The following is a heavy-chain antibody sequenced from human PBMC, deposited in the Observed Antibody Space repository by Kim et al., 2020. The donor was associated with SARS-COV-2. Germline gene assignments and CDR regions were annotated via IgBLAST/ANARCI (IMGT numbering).Heavy chain of an antibody. Sequence: GGSLRLSCAASGFTVSSNYMSWVRQAPGKGLEWVSVIYSGGSAYYADTVKGRFTNSRQKSKNTPHLQMNSLRAEDTAVYYCARAGLRFLEWITGGMDVWGPSTTVTVSS. J-gene: IGHJ6*02. D-gene: IGHD3-3*01. V-gene: IGHV3-53*04. CDR2: IYSGGSA. CDR1: GFTVSSNY. CDR3: ARAGLRFLEWITGGMDV.